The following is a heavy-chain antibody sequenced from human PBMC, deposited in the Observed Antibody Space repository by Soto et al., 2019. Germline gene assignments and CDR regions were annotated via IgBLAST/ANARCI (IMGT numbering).Heavy chain of an antibody. V-gene: IGHV1-2*02. D-gene: IGHD3-22*01. Sequence: GASVKVSCKASGYTFTGYYMHWVRQAPGQGLEWMGWINPNSGGTNYAQKFQGRVTMTRDTSISTAYMGVSRLTSDDTAVYYCARDLMSGYYYYYFDYWGQGTLVTVSS. CDR2: INPNSGGT. CDR3: ARDLMSGYYYYYFDY. CDR1: GYTFTGYY. J-gene: IGHJ4*02.